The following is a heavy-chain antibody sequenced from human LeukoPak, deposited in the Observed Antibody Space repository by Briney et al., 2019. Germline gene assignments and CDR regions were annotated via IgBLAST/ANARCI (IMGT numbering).Heavy chain of an antibody. CDR2: ISSSGSTI. J-gene: IGHJ4*02. Sequence: GGSLRLSCAASGFTFIIYEMNWVRQAPGKGLEWVSYISSSGSTIYYADSVKGRFTISRDNAKNSLYLQMNSLRAEDTAVYYCAKSGYNRFDYWGQGTLVTVSS. CDR1: GFTFIIYE. V-gene: IGHV3-48*03. CDR3: AKSGYNRFDY. D-gene: IGHD5-24*01.